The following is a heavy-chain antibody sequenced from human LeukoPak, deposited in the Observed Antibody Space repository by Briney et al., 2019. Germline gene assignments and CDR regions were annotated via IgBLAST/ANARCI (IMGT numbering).Heavy chain of an antibody. D-gene: IGHD3-3*01. CDR2: IYYSGST. Sequence: SETLSLTCTVSGGSISSSSYYWGWIRQPPGKGLEWIGSIYYSGSTYYNPSLKSRVTISVDTSKNQFSLKLSSVTAADTAVYYCASTSATIFGVDEVLVDYWGQGTLVTVSS. CDR1: GGSISSSSYY. V-gene: IGHV4-39*07. J-gene: IGHJ4*02. CDR3: ASTSATIFGVDEVLVDY.